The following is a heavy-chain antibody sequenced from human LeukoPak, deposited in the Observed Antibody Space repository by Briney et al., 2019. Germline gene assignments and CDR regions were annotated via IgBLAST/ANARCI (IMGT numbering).Heavy chain of an antibody. CDR3: ARGTSSGNSNWFDP. J-gene: IGHJ5*02. D-gene: IGHD4-23*01. Sequence: ASVKVSCKASGYTFTGYYMHWVRQAPGQGLEWMGRFNPNSGGTNYAQKFQDRVTMTRDTSISPAYMELSRLRSDDPAVYYCARGTSSGNSNWFDPWGQGTLVTVSS. V-gene: IGHV1-2*06. CDR1: GYTFTGYY. CDR2: FNPNSGGT.